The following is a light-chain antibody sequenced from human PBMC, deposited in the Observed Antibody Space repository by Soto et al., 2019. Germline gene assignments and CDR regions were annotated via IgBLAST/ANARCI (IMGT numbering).Light chain of an antibody. CDR3: TSNTSGPPFYV. Sequence: QSVLTQPASVSGSPGQSIAISCTGVRTDVDGYDYVSWYQQHPGQAPQLIIYDVYNRPSGVSHRFSGSKSGDTASLTISGLQAEDEADYYRTSNTSGPPFYVFGPGTKFPVL. J-gene: IGLJ1*01. CDR2: DVY. CDR1: RTDVDGYDY. V-gene: IGLV2-14*03.